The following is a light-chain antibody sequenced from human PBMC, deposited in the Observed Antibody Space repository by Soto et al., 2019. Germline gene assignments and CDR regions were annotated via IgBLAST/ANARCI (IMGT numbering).Light chain of an antibody. V-gene: IGLV6-57*04. J-gene: IGLJ2*01. Sequence: LLTQPHSVSESPGKTVTISCTRSSGSIASNYVQWYQQRPGSAPTTVIYEDNQRPSGVPDRFSGSIDSSSNSASLTISGLKTEDEADYYCQSYDSSNQVFGGGTKLTVL. CDR2: EDN. CDR3: QSYDSSNQV. CDR1: SGSIASNY.